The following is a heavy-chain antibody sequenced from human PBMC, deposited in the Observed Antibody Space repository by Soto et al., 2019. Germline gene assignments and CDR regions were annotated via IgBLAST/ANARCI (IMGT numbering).Heavy chain of an antibody. Sequence: GGSLRLSCAASGFTFSNAWINWVRQAPGKGLEWVGRIKSKTDGGTTDYAAPVKGRFTISRDDSKNTLYLQMNSLKTEDTAVYYCTTRSPYYDFWSGPYYYGMDVWGQGTTVTVSS. CDR3: TTRSPYYDFWSGPYYYGMDV. J-gene: IGHJ6*02. D-gene: IGHD3-3*01. CDR2: IKSKTDGGTT. CDR1: GFTFSNAW. V-gene: IGHV3-15*07.